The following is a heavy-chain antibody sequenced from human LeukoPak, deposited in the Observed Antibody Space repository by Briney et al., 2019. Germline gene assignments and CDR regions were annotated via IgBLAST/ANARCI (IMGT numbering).Heavy chain of an antibody. CDR1: GGSISSGSYY. CDR2: IYTSGST. V-gene: IGHV4-61*02. CDR3: ARVPQYYYYYYMDV. J-gene: IGHJ6*03. Sequence: SETLSLTCTVSGGSISSGSYYWSWIRQPAGKGLEWIGRIYTSGSTNYNPSLKSRVTISVDTSKNRFSLKPSSVTAADTAVYYCARVPQYYYYYYMDVWGKGTTVTVSS.